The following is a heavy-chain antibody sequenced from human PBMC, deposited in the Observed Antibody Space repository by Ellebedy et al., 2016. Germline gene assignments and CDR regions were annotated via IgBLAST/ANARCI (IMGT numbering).Heavy chain of an antibody. J-gene: IGHJ4*02. V-gene: IGHV5-51*01. Sequence: GESLKISXKGSGYSFTSYWIGWVRQMPGKGLEWMGIIYPGDSDTRYSPSFQGQVTISADESISTAYLQWSSLKASDTAIYYCARLTIFGVVIFEYWGQGTLVTVSS. CDR1: GYSFTSYW. CDR3: ARLTIFGVVIFEY. D-gene: IGHD3-3*01. CDR2: IYPGDSDT.